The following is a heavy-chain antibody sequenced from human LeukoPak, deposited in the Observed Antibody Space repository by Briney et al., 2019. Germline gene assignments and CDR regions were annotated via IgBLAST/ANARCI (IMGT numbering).Heavy chain of an antibody. J-gene: IGHJ4*02. V-gene: IGHV1-18*04. Sequence: ASVKVSCKASGYTFTSYGISWVRQAPGQGLEWMGWISAYNGNTNYAQKLQGRDTMTTDTSTSTAYMELRSLRSDDTAVYYCARDYLDRGLTGFGMGGTLDYWGQGTLVTVSS. CDR1: GYTFTSYG. CDR2: ISAYNGNT. D-gene: IGHD3-9*01. CDR3: ARDYLDRGLTGFGMGGTLDY.